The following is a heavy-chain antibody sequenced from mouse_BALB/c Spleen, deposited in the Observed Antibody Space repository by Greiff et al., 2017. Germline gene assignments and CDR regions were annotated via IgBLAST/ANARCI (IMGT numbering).Heavy chain of an antibody. CDR2: ISSGGSYT. J-gene: IGHJ4*01. CDR3: ARHYYGSSSGLDYAMDY. Sequence: EVKLMESGGDLVKPGGSLKLSCAASGFTFSSYGMSWVRQTPDKRLEWVATISSGGSYTYYPDSVKGRFTISRDNAKNTLYLQMSSLKSEDTAMYYCARHYYGSSSGLDYAMDYWGQGTSVTVSS. CDR1: GFTFSSYG. D-gene: IGHD1-1*01. V-gene: IGHV5-6*01.